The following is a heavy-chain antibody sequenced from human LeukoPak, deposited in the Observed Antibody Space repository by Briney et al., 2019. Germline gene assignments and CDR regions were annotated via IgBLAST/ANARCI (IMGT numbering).Heavy chain of an antibody. V-gene: IGHV3-33*06. D-gene: IGHD1-1*01. CDR2: IWYDGSNK. CDR1: GFTFSSYG. Sequence: GGSLRLSCAASGFTFSSYGMHWVRQAPGKGLEWVAAIWYDGSNKYCADSVKGRFTISRDNSKNTLYLQMNSLRAEDTAVYYCAKEGTRRDPGYYFDYWGQGTLVTVSS. CDR3: AKEGTRRDPGYYFDY. J-gene: IGHJ4*02.